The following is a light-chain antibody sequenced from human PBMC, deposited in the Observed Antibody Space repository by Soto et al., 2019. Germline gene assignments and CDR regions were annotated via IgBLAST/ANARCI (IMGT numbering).Light chain of an antibody. CDR3: QSYDSRV. CDR2: EDN. V-gene: IGLV6-57*04. CDR1: SGSIASNY. J-gene: IGLJ3*02. Sequence: NFMLTQPHSVSESPGKTVTISCTRSSGSIASNYVQWYQQRPGSAPTTVIYEDNQRPSGVPDRFSGSIDSSSNSASLTISGLKTEDEADYYCQSYDSRVFGGGTKVTVL.